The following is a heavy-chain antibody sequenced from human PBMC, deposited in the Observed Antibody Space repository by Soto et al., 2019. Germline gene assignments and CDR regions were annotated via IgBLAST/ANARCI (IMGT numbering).Heavy chain of an antibody. CDR1: GYTFTNYG. CDR2: ISGYNGKT. Sequence: QVQVVQSGAEVKKPGASVKVSCKASGYTFTNYGFSWVRQAPGQGLEWMGWISGYNGKTKYAEKFQGRVTMTTDTSTSTAHMELRSLRSDDTAVYYCAREGQAPYYYYGMDAWGQGTAVTVSS. J-gene: IGHJ6*02. V-gene: IGHV1-18*01. CDR3: AREGQAPYYYYGMDA.